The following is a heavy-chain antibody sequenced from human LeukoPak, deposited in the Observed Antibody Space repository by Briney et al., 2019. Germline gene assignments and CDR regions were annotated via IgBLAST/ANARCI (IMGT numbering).Heavy chain of an antibody. V-gene: IGHV3-23*01. CDR1: GFTFSSYA. J-gene: IGHJ4*02. Sequence: PGGSLRLSCAASGFTFSSYAMSWVRQAPGKGLEWVSAISGSGGSTYYADSMKGRFTISRDNSKNTLYLQMNSLRAEGTAVYYCAKHADTAMVGDYFDYWGQGTLVTVSS. D-gene: IGHD5-18*01. CDR3: AKHADTAMVGDYFDY. CDR2: ISGSGGST.